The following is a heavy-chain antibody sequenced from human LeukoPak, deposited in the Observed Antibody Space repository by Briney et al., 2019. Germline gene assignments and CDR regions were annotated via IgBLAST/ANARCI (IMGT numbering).Heavy chain of an antibody. CDR1: DGSISYNY. D-gene: IGHD5-18*01. CDR2: IYYTGST. J-gene: IGHJ4*02. V-gene: IGHV4-4*07. CDR3: ARGLSGDSYGFEY. Sequence: SETLSLTCIVSDGSISYNYWSRIRQSAGKGLELIGRIYYTGSTNYNPSLRSRVTMSVDTSKNQFSLMLSSVTAADTAVYYCARGLSGDSYGFEYWGQGTLVTVSS.